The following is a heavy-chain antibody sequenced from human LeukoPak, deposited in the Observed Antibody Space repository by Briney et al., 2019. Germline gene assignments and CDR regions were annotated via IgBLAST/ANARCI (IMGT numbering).Heavy chain of an antibody. V-gene: IGHV1-18*01. J-gene: IGHJ6*02. CDR2: ISAYNGNT. D-gene: IGHD6-13*01. Sequence: ASVKVSCKASGYTFTSYGISWVRQAPGQGLEWMGRISAYNGNTNYAQKLQGRVTMTTDTSTSTAYMELRSLRSDDTAVYYCARGRSSSWYLYYYYYGMDVWGQGTTVTVSS. CDR3: ARGRSSSWYLYYYYYGMDV. CDR1: GYTFTSYG.